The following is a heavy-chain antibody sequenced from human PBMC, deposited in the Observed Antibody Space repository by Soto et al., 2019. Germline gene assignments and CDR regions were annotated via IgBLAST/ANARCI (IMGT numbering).Heavy chain of an antibody. CDR1: GFTFSSYW. CDR3: AKGSYYYDSSGYSEKYDDAFDI. D-gene: IGHD3-22*01. CDR2: INSDGSST. V-gene: IGHV3-74*01. J-gene: IGHJ3*02. Sequence: EVQLVESGGGLVQPGGSLRLSCAASGFTFSSYWMHWVRQAPGKGLVWVSRINSDGSSTSYADSVKGRFTISRDNAKNTLYLQMNSLRAEDTAVYYCAKGSYYYDSSGYSEKYDDAFDIWGQGTMVTVSS.